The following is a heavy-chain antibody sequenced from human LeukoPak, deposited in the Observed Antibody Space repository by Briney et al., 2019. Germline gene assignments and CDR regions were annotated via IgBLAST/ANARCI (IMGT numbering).Heavy chain of an antibody. CDR2: IYYSGST. CDR1: GGSVSSSSYD. D-gene: IGHD2-2*01. CDR3: ARELEVPAARMDV. V-gene: IGHV4-39*06. J-gene: IGHJ6*02. Sequence: SETLSLTCTVSGGSVSSSSYDWGWIRQPPGKGLEWIGSIYYSGSTYYNPSLKSRVTISVDTSKNQFPLKLSSVTAADTAVYYCARELEVPAARMDVWGQGTTVTVSS.